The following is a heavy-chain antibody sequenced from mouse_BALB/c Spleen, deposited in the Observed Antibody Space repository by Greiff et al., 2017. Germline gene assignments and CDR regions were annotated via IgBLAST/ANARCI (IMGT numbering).Heavy chain of an antibody. CDR2: IDPYNGGT. D-gene: IGHD2-1*01. CDR1: GYSFTDYN. J-gene: IGHJ4*01. V-gene: IGHV1S135*01. CDR3: ARDLYGNYGSYAMDY. Sequence: EVQLQQSGPELVKPGASVKVSCKASGYSFTDYNMYWVKQSHGKSLEWIGYIDPYNGGTSYNQKIKGKAILTIDNSTSTAFMHLNSLTSEDSAVYYCARDLYGNYGSYAMDYWGQGTSVTVSA.